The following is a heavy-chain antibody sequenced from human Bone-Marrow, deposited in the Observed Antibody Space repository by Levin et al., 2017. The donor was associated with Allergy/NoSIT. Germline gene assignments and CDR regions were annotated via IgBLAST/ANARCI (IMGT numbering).Heavy chain of an antibody. V-gene: IGHV1-69*13. Sequence: PEASVKVSCKASGATFSNHAISWVRQAPGQGLDWMGGIIPIFGPANYAPKFQGRVTITLDESRSTAYMELTKLRIEDTAIYYCARGGLGARGWLDPWGQGTLVTVSS. CDR2: IIPIFGPA. CDR1: GATFSNHA. J-gene: IGHJ5*02. D-gene: IGHD3-16*01. CDR3: ARGGLGARGWLDP.